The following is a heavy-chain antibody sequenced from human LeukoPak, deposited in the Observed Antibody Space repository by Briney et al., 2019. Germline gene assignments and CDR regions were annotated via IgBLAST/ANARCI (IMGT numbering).Heavy chain of an antibody. CDR2: ISWDGVST. J-gene: IGHJ4*02. V-gene: IGHV3-43D*03. CDR1: GFVFDDYT. CDR3: ARDPSNYYGSGSYLDY. D-gene: IGHD3-10*01. Sequence: PGGSLRLSCAASGFVFDDYTMHWVRQAPGKGLEWVCPISWDGVSTYYADSVRGRLTISRDNTETSVYLQMNSLRAEDTALYYCARDPSNYYGSGSYLDYWGQGTLVTVSS.